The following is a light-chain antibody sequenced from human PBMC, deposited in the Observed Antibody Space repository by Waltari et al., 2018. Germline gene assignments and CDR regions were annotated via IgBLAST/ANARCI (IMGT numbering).Light chain of an antibody. J-gene: IGLJ2*01. CDR1: SSDVGGYNY. CDR2: EVT. V-gene: IGLV2-8*01. CDR3: SSYAGSNTVV. Sequence: QSALTQPPSTSGSPGQSVTISCTGTSSDVGGYNYVSWYQQHPGKAPKLLIHEVTTRPSGVPARFSGSKSGNTASLTVSGIQTEDEAYYYCSSYAGSNTVVFGGGTKLTVL.